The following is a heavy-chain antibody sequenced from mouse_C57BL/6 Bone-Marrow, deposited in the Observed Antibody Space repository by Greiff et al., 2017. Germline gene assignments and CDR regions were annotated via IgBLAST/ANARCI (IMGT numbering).Heavy chain of an antibody. CDR2: IYPGNSDT. J-gene: IGHJ2*01. D-gene: IGHD1-1*01. V-gene: IGHV1-5*01. Sequence: EVHLVESGTVLARPGASVKMSCKTSGYTFTSYWMHWVKQRPGQGLEWIGAIYPGNSDTSYNQKFKGKAKLTAVTSASTAYMELGSLTNEDSAVYYCTSVVATNFDYWGQGTTLTVSS. CDR3: TSVVATNFDY. CDR1: GYTFTSYW.